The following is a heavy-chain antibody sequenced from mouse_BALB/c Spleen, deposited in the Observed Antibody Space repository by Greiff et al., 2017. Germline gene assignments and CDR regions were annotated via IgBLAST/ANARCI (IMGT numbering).Heavy chain of an antibody. CDR3: ARSGRVYYFDY. CDR1: GYSITSDYA. CDR2: ISYSGST. Sequence: EVMLVESGPGLVKPSQSLSLTCTVTGYSITSDYAWNWIRQFPGNKLEWMGYISYSGSTSYNPSLKSRISITRDTSKNQFFLQLNSVTTEDTATYYCARSGRVYYFDYWGQGTTLTVSS. V-gene: IGHV3-2*02. D-gene: IGHD3-1*01. J-gene: IGHJ2*01.